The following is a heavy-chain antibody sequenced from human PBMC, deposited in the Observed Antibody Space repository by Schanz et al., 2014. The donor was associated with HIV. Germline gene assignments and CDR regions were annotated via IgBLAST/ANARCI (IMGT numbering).Heavy chain of an antibody. J-gene: IGHJ4*02. D-gene: IGHD4-17*01. CDR1: GFSFDDYA. CDR3: ACECDYGGNSCFDY. CDR2: ISWNSGSI. V-gene: IGHV3-9*01. Sequence: EVQLVESGGGLVQPGGSLTLSCAASGFSFDDYAMHWVRQAPGKGLEWVSGISWNSGSIGYADSVKGRFTISRDNAKNSLYLQMNSLRAEDTALYYCACECDYGGNSCFDYWGQGTLVTVSS.